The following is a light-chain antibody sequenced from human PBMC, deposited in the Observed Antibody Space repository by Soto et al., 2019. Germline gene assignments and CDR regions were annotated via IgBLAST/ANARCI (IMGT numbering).Light chain of an antibody. V-gene: IGKV3-15*01. Sequence: EIVMTQSPATLSVSPGERATLSCRASQSVSSNLAWYQQKPGQAPRLLIYGASTRATGIPARFSGSGSGTEFTLTISSLQSEDFALYYCQQYNSWPLTFGGGTKVDIK. CDR1: QSVSSN. CDR2: GAS. J-gene: IGKJ4*01. CDR3: QQYNSWPLT.